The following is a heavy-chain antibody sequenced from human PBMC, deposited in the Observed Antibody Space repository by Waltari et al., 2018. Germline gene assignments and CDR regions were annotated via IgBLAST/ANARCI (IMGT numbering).Heavy chain of an antibody. V-gene: IGHV4-39*07. D-gene: IGHD5-12*01. CDR2: FYKRGTT. Sequence: QLQLQESGPGLVKPSETLSLTCTVSRSSLRNNNYSWGWVRQPPGKGLEWIGSFYKRGTTYYNPSLKSRVTISVDTSNNQFSLKLNSVTAADTAVYYCVRGYPDIVATISDYWGQGTLVIVSS. J-gene: IGHJ4*02. CDR1: RSSLRNNNYS. CDR3: VRGYPDIVATISDY.